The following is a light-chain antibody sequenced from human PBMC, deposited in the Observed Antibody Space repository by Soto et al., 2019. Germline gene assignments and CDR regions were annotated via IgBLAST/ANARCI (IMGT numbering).Light chain of an antibody. CDR1: SSDVGSYNY. CDR2: EVS. CDR3: CSFTSSSTVV. V-gene: IGLV2-14*01. Sequence: QSALTQPASVSGTPGQSITISCTGTSSDVGSYNYVSWYQQHPGKAPKLLIYEVSNRPSGVSNRFSGSKSGNTASLTISGLLAEDEADYYCCSFTSSSTVVFGGGTKLTVL. J-gene: IGLJ3*02.